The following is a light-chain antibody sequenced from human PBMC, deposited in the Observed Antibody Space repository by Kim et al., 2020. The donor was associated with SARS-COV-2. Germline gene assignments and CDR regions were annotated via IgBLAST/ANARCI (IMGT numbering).Light chain of an antibody. CDR3: QAWDSGTVV. V-gene: IGLV3-1*01. CDR2: QDN. J-gene: IGLJ2*01. CDR1: KLGHKY. Sequence: SYELTQPPSVSVSPGQTASITCSGDKLGHKYACWYQQKPGQSPVVVIYQDNKRPSGIPERFSGSNSGNTATLTISGTQAMDEAAYYCQAWDSGTVVFGGGTQLT.